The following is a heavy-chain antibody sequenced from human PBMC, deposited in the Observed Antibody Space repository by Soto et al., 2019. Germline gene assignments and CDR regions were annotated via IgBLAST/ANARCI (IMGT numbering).Heavy chain of an antibody. CDR2: IYSSGTT. J-gene: IGHJ4*02. Sequence: SETLSLTCTVSGGSISSYYWNWIRQPAGKGLEWIARIYSSGTTNYNPSLKSRVTMSVDTSKNQFSLKLSSGTSADTAVYYCARERPYYGFDYWGQGTPVAVS. CDR1: GGSISSYY. D-gene: IGHD3-22*01. CDR3: ARERPYYGFDY. V-gene: IGHV4-4*07.